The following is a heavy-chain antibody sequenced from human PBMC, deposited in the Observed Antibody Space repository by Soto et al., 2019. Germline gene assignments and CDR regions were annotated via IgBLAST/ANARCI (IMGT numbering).Heavy chain of an antibody. V-gene: IGHV3-23*01. D-gene: IGHD6-19*01. Sequence: EVQLLESGGGLVQPGGSLRLSCAASGFHFSLYDMSWVRQSPGKGLEWVSAITGSGYGTYYAESVKGRFTISRDNSKNTLYLQMNSLRAEDTAVYYCARDRIGSGWSLDYWGQGTLVTVSS. CDR1: GFHFSLYD. CDR3: ARDRIGSGWSLDY. J-gene: IGHJ4*02. CDR2: ITGSGYGT.